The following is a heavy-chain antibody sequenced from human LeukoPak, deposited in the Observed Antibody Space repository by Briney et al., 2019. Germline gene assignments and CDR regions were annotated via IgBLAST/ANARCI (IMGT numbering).Heavy chain of an antibody. J-gene: IGHJ4*02. CDR1: GGSVSSTTYY. V-gene: IGHV4-39*01. D-gene: IGHD3-22*01. Sequence: SETLSLTCTVSGGSVSSTTYYWRWLRQPPGKGLEWIASINYSGSTYYNPSLKSRVTISVDTSENQFSLKLSSVTAADTAVYYCASEYDSSGYGFDYWGQGTLVTVSS. CDR2: INYSGST. CDR3: ASEYDSSGYGFDY.